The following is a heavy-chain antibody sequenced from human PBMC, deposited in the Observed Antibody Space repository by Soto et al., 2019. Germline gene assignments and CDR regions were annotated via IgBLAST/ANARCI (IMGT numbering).Heavy chain of an antibody. CDR3: ARGSGDDVTGHFYMVV. J-gene: IGHJ6*03. Sequence: PSQTLSLTCDISGDSVSSNSTAWNWIRQTQSRSLEWLGRTYYRSKWYINYAVSVKSRITVNPYTSKNQFSLQLNSVTPEDTAVYYFARGSGDDVTGHFYMVVWGEGTTVTVPS. V-gene: IGHV6-1*01. CDR1: GDSVSSNSTA. CDR2: TYYRSKWYI. D-gene: IGHD2-8*02.